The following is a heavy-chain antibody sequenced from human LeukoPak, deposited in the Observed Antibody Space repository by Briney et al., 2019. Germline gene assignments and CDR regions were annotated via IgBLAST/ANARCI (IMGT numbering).Heavy chain of an antibody. CDR3: ARETYYHDSSGYFQFDY. Sequence: SETLSLTCTVSGGXISSYYCSWIRQPPGKGLEWIGYIYYSGSTNYNPSLKSRVTISVDTSKNQFSLKLSSVTAADTAVYYCARETYYHDSSGYFQFDYWGQGTLVTVSS. CDR1: GGXISSYY. J-gene: IGHJ4*02. CDR2: IYYSGST. D-gene: IGHD3-22*01. V-gene: IGHV4-59*01.